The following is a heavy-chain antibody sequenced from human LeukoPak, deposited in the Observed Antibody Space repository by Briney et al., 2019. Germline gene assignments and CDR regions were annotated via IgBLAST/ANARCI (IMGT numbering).Heavy chain of an antibody. V-gene: IGHV6-1*01. CDR3: ARLVGASWFDS. J-gene: IGHJ5*01. D-gene: IGHD1-26*01. CDR2: TYYRSKWNN. Sequence: SQTLSLTCALSGDSVSTNSATWIWLRQSPSRGLEWLGRTYYRSKWNNDYAVSMKSRITINPDTSKNQFSLQLNSVTPEDTAVYYCARLVGASWFDSWGQGTLVTVSS. CDR1: GDSVSTNSAT.